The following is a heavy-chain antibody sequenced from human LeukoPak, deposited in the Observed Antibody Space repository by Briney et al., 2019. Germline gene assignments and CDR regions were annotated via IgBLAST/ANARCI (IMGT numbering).Heavy chain of an antibody. CDR2: INPDGRDT. D-gene: IGHD3-10*01. V-gene: IGHV3-7*01. CDR1: RFVFSTHW. Sequence: GGSLRLSCAASRFVFSTHWMIWVRQAPGKGLECVANINPDGRDTNYVDSVKGRFTISRDNAKNSLYLQMNSLGVEETAVYYCARSSSMDSWGQGTLVTVSS. CDR3: ARSSSMDS. J-gene: IGHJ4*02.